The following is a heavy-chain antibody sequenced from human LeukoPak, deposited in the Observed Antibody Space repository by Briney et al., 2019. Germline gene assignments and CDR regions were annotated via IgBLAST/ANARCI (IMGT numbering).Heavy chain of an antibody. V-gene: IGHV3-21*01. J-gene: IGHJ4*02. Sequence: GGSPRLSCAASGFTFSSYSMNWVRQAPGKGLEWVSSISSSSSYIYYADSVKGRFTISRDNAKNSLYLQMNSLRAEDTAVYYCARNAYYDFWSGYYGEPSDYWGQGTLVTVSS. D-gene: IGHD3-3*01. CDR3: ARNAYYDFWSGYYGEPSDY. CDR1: GFTFSSYS. CDR2: ISSSSSYI.